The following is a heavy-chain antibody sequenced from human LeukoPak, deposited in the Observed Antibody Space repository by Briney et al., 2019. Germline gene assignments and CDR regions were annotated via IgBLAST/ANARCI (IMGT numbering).Heavy chain of an antibody. Sequence: SETLSLTCTVSGGSISSYYWSWIRQPAGKGLEWIGRIYTSGSTNYNPSLKSRVTMSVDTSKNQFSLKLSSVTAADTAVYYCAREDYSSTSCYVEYWGQGTLVTVSS. V-gene: IGHV4-4*07. D-gene: IGHD2-2*01. J-gene: IGHJ4*02. CDR3: AREDYSSTSCYVEY. CDR1: GGSISSYY. CDR2: IYTSGST.